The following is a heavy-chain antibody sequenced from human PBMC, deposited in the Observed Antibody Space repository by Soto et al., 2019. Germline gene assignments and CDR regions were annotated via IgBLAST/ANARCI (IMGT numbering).Heavy chain of an antibody. Sequence: QVQLVQSGAEVKKPGASVKVSCKASGYTFTSYGISWVRQAPGQGLEWMGWISAYNGNTNYAQKLQGRVTMTTDTSTSTAYMELRSRRSDDTAVYYCARDPPYYYILTGYYTHYYYYMDVWGKGTTVTVSS. CDR1: GYTFTSYG. CDR3: ARDPPYYYILTGYYTHYYYYMDV. CDR2: ISAYNGNT. D-gene: IGHD3-9*01. J-gene: IGHJ6*03. V-gene: IGHV1-18*01.